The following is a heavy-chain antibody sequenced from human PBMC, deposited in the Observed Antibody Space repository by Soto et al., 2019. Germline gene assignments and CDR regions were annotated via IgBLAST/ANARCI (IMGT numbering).Heavy chain of an antibody. CDR2: MYWDDDK. J-gene: IGHJ5*02. Sequence: QITLKESGPPLVKPTQTLTLTCTFSGFSLSTSGVGVGWIRQPPGKALEWLALMYWDDDKRYSPSLKSRLTITKDTSKNQVVLTMTNMDPVDTATYYCAHIVGAPNWFDPWGQGTLVTVSS. D-gene: IGHD1-26*01. CDR1: GFSLSTSGVG. CDR3: AHIVGAPNWFDP. V-gene: IGHV2-5*02.